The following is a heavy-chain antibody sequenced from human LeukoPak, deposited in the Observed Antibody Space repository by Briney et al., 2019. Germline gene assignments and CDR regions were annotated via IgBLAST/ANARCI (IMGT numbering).Heavy chain of an antibody. CDR3: TRVGYVDEGIDY. J-gene: IGHJ4*02. Sequence: GGSLRLSCVASGFPFSSYWMTWVRKAPGKGLEWVANIKQDGSKKSYVDSVKGRFTISRDNAKNSLYLQMNSLRAEDTAIYYCTRVGYVDEGIDYWGQGTLVTVSS. V-gene: IGHV3-7*04. CDR1: GFPFSSYW. CDR2: IKQDGSKK. D-gene: IGHD4-17*01.